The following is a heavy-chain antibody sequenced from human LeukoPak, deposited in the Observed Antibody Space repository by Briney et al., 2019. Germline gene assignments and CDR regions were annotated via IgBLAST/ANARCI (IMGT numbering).Heavy chain of an antibody. Sequence: SETLSLTCTVSGGSISSSSYFWGWIRQPPGKGLEWIGSIYYSGSTYYNPSLKSRVTISVDTSKNQFSPKLSSVTAADTAVYYCARGVSARFDPWGQGTLVTVSS. CDR3: ARGVSARFDP. CDR2: IYYSGST. CDR1: GGSISSSSYF. J-gene: IGHJ5*02. V-gene: IGHV4-39*07.